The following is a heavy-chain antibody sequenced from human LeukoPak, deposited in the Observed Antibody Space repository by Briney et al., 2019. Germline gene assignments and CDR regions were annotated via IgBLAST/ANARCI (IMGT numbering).Heavy chain of an antibody. Sequence: ASVKVSCKASGYTFTSYDINWVRQATGQGLEWMGWMNPNSGNTGYAQKFQGRVTMTRNTSISTAYMELSSLRSEDTAVYYCARPNRPGIAAAGAPDYWGQGTLVTVSS. CDR1: GYTFTSYD. J-gene: IGHJ4*02. V-gene: IGHV1-8*01. CDR2: MNPNSGNT. CDR3: ARPNRPGIAAAGAPDY. D-gene: IGHD6-13*01.